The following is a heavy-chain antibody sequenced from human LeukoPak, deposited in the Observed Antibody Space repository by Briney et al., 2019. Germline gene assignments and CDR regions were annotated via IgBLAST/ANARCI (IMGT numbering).Heavy chain of an antibody. Sequence: QPGRSLRLSCAASGFTFSSYAMHWVRQAPGKGLEWVAVISYDGSNKYYADSVKGRFTISRDNSKNTLYLQMNSLRAEGTAVYYCARDRTSGDPYCSGGSCYSGWFDPWGQGTLVTVSS. V-gene: IGHV3-30*04. CDR2: ISYDGSNK. CDR3: ARDRTSGDPYCSGGSCYSGWFDP. D-gene: IGHD2-15*01. J-gene: IGHJ5*02. CDR1: GFTFSSYA.